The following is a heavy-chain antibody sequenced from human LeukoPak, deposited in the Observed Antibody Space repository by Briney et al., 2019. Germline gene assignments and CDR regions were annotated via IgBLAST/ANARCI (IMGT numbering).Heavy chain of an antibody. J-gene: IGHJ5*02. CDR3: ARDGALDVVVSPHTYYNWFDP. CDR2: IYHSGST. V-gene: IGHV4-38-2*02. CDR1: GYSISSGYY. Sequence: SETLSLTCTVSGYSISSGYYWGWIRQPPGKGLEWIGSIYHSGSTYYNPSPKSRVTISVDTSKNQFSLKLSSVTAADTAVYYCARDGALDVVVSPHTYYNWFDPWGQGTLVTVSS. D-gene: IGHD2-2*01.